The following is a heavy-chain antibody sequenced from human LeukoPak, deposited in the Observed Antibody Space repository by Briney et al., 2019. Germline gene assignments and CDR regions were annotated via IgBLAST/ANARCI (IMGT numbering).Heavy chain of an antibody. V-gene: IGHV3-74*01. CDR1: GFTFSSYW. CDR3: AKDPIAVAGNNYYGMDV. CDR2: INADGSST. J-gene: IGHJ6*02. D-gene: IGHD6-19*01. Sequence: GGSLRLSCAASGFTFSSYWMHWVRQAPGKGLVWVSRINADGSSTNYADSVKGRFTISRDNSKNTLYLQMNSLRAEDTAVYYCAKDPIAVAGNNYYGMDVWGQGTTVSVCS.